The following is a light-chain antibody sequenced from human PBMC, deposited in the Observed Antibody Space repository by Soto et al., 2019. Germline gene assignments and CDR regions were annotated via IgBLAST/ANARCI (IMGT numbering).Light chain of an antibody. CDR3: CAYAGSGSVV. Sequence: QSVLTQPASVSGSPEQSITISCTGTSNDVGRYNLVSWYQQHPGKAPKVMIYEATKRHSGVSNRFSGSKSGNTASLTLSGLQSEEEADYYCCAYAGSGSVVFGGGTKVTVL. CDR2: EAT. CDR1: SNDVGRYNL. J-gene: IGLJ3*02. V-gene: IGLV2-23*01.